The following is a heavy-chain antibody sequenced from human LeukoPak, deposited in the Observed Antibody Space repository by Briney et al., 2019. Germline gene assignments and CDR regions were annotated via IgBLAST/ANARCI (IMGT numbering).Heavy chain of an antibody. J-gene: IGHJ4*02. D-gene: IGHD3-10*01. CDR2: ISAYNGNT. Sequence: ASVKVSCKASGYTFTNYDISWVRQAPGQGLEWMGWISAYNGNTHYAQKLQGRVTMTTDTSTSTAYMELRSLRSDDTAVYYCATDLYSRRMNYYGSGSYFAYWGQGTLVTVSS. CDR3: ATDLYSRRMNYYGSGSYFAY. CDR1: GYTFTNYD. V-gene: IGHV1-18*01.